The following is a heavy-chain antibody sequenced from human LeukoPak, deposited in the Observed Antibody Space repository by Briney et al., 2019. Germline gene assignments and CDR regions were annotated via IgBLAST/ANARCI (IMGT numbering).Heavy chain of an antibody. V-gene: IGHV4-59*01. CDR2: IYYSGST. J-gene: IGHJ4*02. CDR1: GGSISSYY. CDR3: ARGSAAMADY. D-gene: IGHD5-18*01. Sequence: SETLSLTCTVSGGSISSYYWTWIRQPPGKGLEWIGYIYYSGSTNYNPSLKSRVTISVDTSKNQFSLKLSSVTAADTAVYYCARGSAAMADYWGQGTLVTVSS.